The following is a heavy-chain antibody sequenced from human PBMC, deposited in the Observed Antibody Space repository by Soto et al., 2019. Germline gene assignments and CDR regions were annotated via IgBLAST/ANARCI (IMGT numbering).Heavy chain of an antibody. V-gene: IGHV3-23*01. J-gene: IGHJ4*02. CDR1: GCSFSTYG. CDR2: ISGRGDAT. D-gene: IGHD6-13*01. Sequence: RLSCAASGCSFSTYGMAWVRQVPGKGPELVSAISGRGDATFYPDSMKDRFTISRDNSKKTLYLEMITLRAEDTAIYYCAKEAGSRQPFDYCGQRTLVTVSS. CDR3: AKEAGSRQPFDY.